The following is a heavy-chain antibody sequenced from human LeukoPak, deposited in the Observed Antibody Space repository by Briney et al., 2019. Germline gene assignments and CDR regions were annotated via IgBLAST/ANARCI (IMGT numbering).Heavy chain of an antibody. CDR2: TNPNSGGT. CDR3: ARAYYYYYYGMDV. V-gene: IGHV1-2*02. CDR1: GHTFTGYY. J-gene: IGHJ6*02. Sequence: ASVKVSCKASGHTFTGYYMHWVRQAPGQGLEWMGWTNPNSGGTNYAQKFQGRVTMTRDTSISTAYMELSRLRSDDTAVYYCARAYYYYYYGMDVWGQGTTVTVSS.